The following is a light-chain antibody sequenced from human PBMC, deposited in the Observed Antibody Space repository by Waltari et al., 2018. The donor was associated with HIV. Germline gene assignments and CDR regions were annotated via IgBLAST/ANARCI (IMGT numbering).Light chain of an antibody. J-gene: IGLJ2*01. Sequence: QSVLTQPPSVSGATGQRVTISCTGRSSNIGAGYDVHWYQQLPGTAPKLLIYGNSNRPSGVPDRFSGSKSGTSASLAITGLQAEDEADYYCQSYDSSLSSHVVFGGGTKLTVL. CDR1: SSNIGAGYD. CDR2: GNS. V-gene: IGLV1-40*01. CDR3: QSYDSSLSSHVV.